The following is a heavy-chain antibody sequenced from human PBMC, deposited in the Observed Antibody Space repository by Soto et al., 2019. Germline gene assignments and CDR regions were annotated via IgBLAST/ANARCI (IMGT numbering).Heavy chain of an antibody. J-gene: IGHJ4*02. Sequence: SETLSLTCTVSGGSISSSSYYWGWIRQPPGKGLEWIGSIYYSGSTYYNPSLKSRVTISVDTSKNQFSLKLSSVTAADTAVYYCASEITIFGVVIIPVFSPARTYFDYWGQGTLVTVSS. CDR3: ASEITIFGVVIIPVFSPARTYFDY. V-gene: IGHV4-39*01. D-gene: IGHD3-3*01. CDR2: IYYSGST. CDR1: GGSISSSSYY.